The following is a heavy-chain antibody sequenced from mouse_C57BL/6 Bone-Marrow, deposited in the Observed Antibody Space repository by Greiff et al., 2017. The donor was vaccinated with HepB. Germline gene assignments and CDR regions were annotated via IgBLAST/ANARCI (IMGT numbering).Heavy chain of an antibody. CDR2: ISSGSSTI. V-gene: IGHV5-17*01. Sequence: EVKLVESGGGLVKPGGSLKLSCAASGFTFSDYGMHWVRQAPEKGLEWVAYISSGSSTIYYADKVKGRFTISRDNAKNTLFLQMTSLRSEDTAMYYCARRLRRPHYYAMDYWGQGTSVTVSS. CDR3: ARRLRRPHYYAMDY. CDR1: GFTFSDYG. J-gene: IGHJ4*01. D-gene: IGHD2-2*01.